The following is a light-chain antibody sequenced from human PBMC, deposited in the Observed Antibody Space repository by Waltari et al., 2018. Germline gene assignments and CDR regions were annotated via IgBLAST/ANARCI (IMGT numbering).Light chain of an antibody. CDR3: QQYGSSVMYT. CDR1: QYITKRY. V-gene: IGKV3-20*01. CDR2: GAS. Sequence: VLTQSTGTLSLSPGEGATLSCRASQYITKRYFAWYQQKPGQAPRLLIYGASSRAAGIPDRFSGSGSGTDFTLTISRLEPEDSAVYFCQQYGSSVMYTFGQGTKLEIK. J-gene: IGKJ2*01.